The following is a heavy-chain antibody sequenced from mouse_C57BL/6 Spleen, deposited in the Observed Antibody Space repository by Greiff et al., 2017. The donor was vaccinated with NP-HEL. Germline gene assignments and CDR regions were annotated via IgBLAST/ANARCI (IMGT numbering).Heavy chain of an antibody. D-gene: IGHD2-4*01. V-gene: IGHV5-6*01. CDR3: ARHRGDYDYDFDY. CDR1: GFTFSSYG. J-gene: IGHJ2*01. Sequence: VQLKESGGDLVKPGGSLKLSCAASGFTFSSYGMSWVRQTPDKRLEWVATISSGGSYTYYPDSVKGRFTISRDNAKNTLYLQMSSLKSEDTAMYYCARHRGDYDYDFDYWGQGTTLTVSS. CDR2: ISSGGSYT.